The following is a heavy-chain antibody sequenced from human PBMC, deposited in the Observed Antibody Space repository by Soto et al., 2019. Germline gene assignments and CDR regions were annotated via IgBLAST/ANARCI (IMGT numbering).Heavy chain of an antibody. V-gene: IGHV1-18*01. D-gene: IGHD2-21*02. Sequence: ASVKVSCKASGYTFTSYGISWVRQAPGQGLEWMGWISAYNGNTNYSQKLQGRVTITTDTSASTAYIELSSLRSEDTAVYYCARSIVVVTALDYWGQGTLVTVSS. CDR2: ISAYNGNT. CDR3: ARSIVVVTALDY. CDR1: GYTFTSYG. J-gene: IGHJ4*02.